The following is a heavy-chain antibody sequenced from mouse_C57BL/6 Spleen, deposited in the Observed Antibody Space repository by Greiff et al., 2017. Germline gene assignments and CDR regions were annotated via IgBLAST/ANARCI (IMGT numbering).Heavy chain of an antibody. CDR2: ISDGGSYT. CDR3: AREEDYLFAY. V-gene: IGHV5-4*01. J-gene: IGHJ3*01. CDR1: GFTFSSYA. Sequence: EVQGVESGGGLVKPGGSLKLSCAASGFTFSSYAMSWVRQTPEKRLEWVATISDGGSYTYYPDNVKGRFTISRDNAKNNLYLQMSHLKSEDTAMYYCAREEDYLFAYWGQGTLVTVSA. D-gene: IGHD1-1*01.